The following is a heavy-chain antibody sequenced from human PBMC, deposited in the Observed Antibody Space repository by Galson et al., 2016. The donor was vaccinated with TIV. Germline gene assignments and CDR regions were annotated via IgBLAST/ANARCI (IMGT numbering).Heavy chain of an antibody. Sequence: SLRLSCAASGFTFSSNAMHWVRQAPGKGLEWLTVISRDGSSYYYADTVKGRLTISRDNSKNALYLQMNSVRADDTAVYYCAKEAGTDYYYGMDVWGQGTTVTVPS. CDR3: AKEAGTDYYYGMDV. V-gene: IGHV3-30*07. CDR2: ISRDGSSY. CDR1: GFTFSSNA. J-gene: IGHJ6*02. D-gene: IGHD1/OR15-1a*01.